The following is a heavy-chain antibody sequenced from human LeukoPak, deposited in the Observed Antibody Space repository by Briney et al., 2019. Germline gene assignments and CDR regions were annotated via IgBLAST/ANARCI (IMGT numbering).Heavy chain of an antibody. CDR2: IIPIFGIA. CDR3: ASLKGGSGSYSSFYYYYGMDV. Sequence: GASVKVSCKASGGTFSGYAISWVRQAPGQGLEWMGRIIPIFGIANYAQKFQGRVTITADKSTSTAYMELSSLRSEDTAVYYCASLKGGSGSYSSFYYYYGMDVWGQGTTVTVSS. D-gene: IGHD3-10*01. V-gene: IGHV1-69*04. CDR1: GGTFSGYA. J-gene: IGHJ6*02.